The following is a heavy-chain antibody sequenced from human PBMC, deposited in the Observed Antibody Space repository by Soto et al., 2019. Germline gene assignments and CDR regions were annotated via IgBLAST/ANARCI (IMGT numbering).Heavy chain of an antibody. Sequence: GGSLRLSCAASGFTFSSYAMHWVRQAPGKGLEWVAVISYDGSNKYYADSVKGQFTISRDNSKNTLYLQMNSLRAEDTAVYYCARTKRSTFDYWGQGTLVTVSS. V-gene: IGHV3-30-3*01. J-gene: IGHJ4*02. CDR2: ISYDGSNK. CDR3: ARTKRSTFDY. CDR1: GFTFSSYA. D-gene: IGHD1-1*01.